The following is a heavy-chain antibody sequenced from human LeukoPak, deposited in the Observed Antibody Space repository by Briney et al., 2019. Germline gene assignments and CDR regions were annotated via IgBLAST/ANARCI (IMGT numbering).Heavy chain of an antibody. CDR3: ARDQRGSYELLDF. D-gene: IGHD1-26*01. Sequence: KSSQTLSLTCTVSGGSISSGGYYWSWIRQHPGKGLEWIGYIYYSGSTYYNPSLKSRVTISVDTSKNQFSLKLSSVTAADTAVYYCARDQRGSYELLDFWGQGTLVTVSS. V-gene: IGHV4-31*03. CDR2: IYYSGST. CDR1: GGSISSGGYY. J-gene: IGHJ4*02.